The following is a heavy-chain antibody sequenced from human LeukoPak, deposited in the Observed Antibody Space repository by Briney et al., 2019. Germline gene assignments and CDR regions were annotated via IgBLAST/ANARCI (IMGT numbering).Heavy chain of an antibody. J-gene: IGHJ4*02. V-gene: IGHV4-61*02. CDR1: GGSISSGSYY. CDR3: ARAGWFGELFQGVFDY. CDR2: IYTSGST. Sequence: SQTLSLTCTVSGGSISSGSYYWSWTRQPAGKGLEWIGRIYTSGSTNYNPSLKSRVTISVDTSKNQYSLKLSSVTAADTAVYYCARAGWFGELFQGVFDYWGQGTLVTVSS. D-gene: IGHD3-10*01.